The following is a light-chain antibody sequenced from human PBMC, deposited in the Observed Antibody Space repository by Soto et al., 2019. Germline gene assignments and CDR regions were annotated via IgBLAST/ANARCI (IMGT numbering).Light chain of an antibody. CDR1: SSNIGSYNS. CDR3: SSYTTSITVL. Sequence: QSVLTQPPSVSGSPGQSVTISCTGTSSNIGSYNSVSWYQPPPGTAPKLIIYEVINRTSWVRDSFSGSKSGKTASLTISGLQAEDEADYWCSSYTTSITVLFGGGTKLTVL. V-gene: IGLV2-18*02. J-gene: IGLJ2*01. CDR2: EVI.